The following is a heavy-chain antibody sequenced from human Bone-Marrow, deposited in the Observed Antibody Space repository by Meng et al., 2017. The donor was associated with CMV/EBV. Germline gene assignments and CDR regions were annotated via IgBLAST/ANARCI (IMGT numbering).Heavy chain of an antibody. CDR1: GSTFSTYA. J-gene: IGHJ5*02. D-gene: IGHD6-13*01. CDR3: AKETRGQQLVLGSWFDP. V-gene: IGHV1-69*10. Sequence: SVKVSCKASGSTFSTYAISWVRQAPGQGPEWMGGIILILGFANYAQKFQGRVTITADRSTSTVYMELSSLTSEDTAVYYCAKETRGQQLVLGSWFDPWGQGNLVTVSS. CDR2: IILILGFA.